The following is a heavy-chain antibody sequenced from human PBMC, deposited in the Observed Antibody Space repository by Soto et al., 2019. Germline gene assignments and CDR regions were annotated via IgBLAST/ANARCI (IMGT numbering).Heavy chain of an antibody. CDR2: IYYSGST. CDR1: GGSISSSSYY. J-gene: IGHJ6*02. D-gene: IGHD3-10*01. Sequence: SETLSLTCTVSGGSISSSSYYWGWIRQPPGKGLEWIGSIYYSGSTYYNPSLKSRVTISVDTSKNQFSLKLSSVTAADTAVYYCASSYGSVVGYYYYGMDVWGQGTTVTVSS. V-gene: IGHV4-39*01. CDR3: ASSYGSVVGYYYYGMDV.